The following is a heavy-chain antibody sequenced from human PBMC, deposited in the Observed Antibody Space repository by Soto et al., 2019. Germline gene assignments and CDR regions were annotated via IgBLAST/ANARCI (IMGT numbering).Heavy chain of an antibody. J-gene: IGHJ4*02. CDR3: ARETPEHYDILTGYYTETSNFDY. CDR2: INSDGSST. CDR1: GFTFSSYW. D-gene: IGHD3-9*01. V-gene: IGHV3-74*01. Sequence: GGSLRLSCAASGFTFSSYWMHWVRQAPGKGLVWVSRINSDGSSTSYADSVKGRFTISRDNAKNTLYLQMNSLRAEDTAVYYCARETPEHYDILTGYYTETSNFDYWGQGTLVTVSS.